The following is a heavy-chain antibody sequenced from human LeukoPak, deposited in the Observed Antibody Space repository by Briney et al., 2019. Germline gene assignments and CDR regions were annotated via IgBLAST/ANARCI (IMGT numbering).Heavy chain of an antibody. CDR2: IKPDGSEK. D-gene: IGHD7-27*01. CDR1: GITFRNYW. CDR3: ARDYVWGSSESDY. Sequence: GSLRLSCAASGITFRNYWISWFRQTPGKGLEGVGNIKPDGSEKYYVDSVKGRFTISRDNAKNSLFLQMSSLRVEDTAIYYCARDYVWGSSESDYWGQGTLVTVSS. J-gene: IGHJ4*02. V-gene: IGHV3-7*01.